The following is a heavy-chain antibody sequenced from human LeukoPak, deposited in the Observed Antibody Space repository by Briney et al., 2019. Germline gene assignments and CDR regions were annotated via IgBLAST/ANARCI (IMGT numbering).Heavy chain of an antibody. V-gene: IGHV3-48*03. Sequence: GWSLTLSCAASGFSFSSYEMNWVRQAPGKGLEWVSCITTNGNTIYYADSVKGRFTISRDNAKNSLYLQMNSLRAEDTAVYYCARPAYRGSYYDAFDIWGQGTMVTVSS. J-gene: IGHJ3*02. CDR2: ITTNGNTI. CDR3: ARPAYRGSYYDAFDI. D-gene: IGHD1-26*01. CDR1: GFSFSSYE.